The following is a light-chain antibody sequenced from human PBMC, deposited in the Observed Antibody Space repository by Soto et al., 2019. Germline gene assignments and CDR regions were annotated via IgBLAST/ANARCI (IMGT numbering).Light chain of an antibody. CDR3: SCYVGSNFHVV. CDR1: SSDVGHSNY. J-gene: IGLJ2*01. Sequence: QSALTQPPSASGSPGQSVTISCTGTSSDVGHSNYVSWYQHHPGKAPKLIIYEVTKRPSGVPDRFSASKSGNTASLTVSGHQAEDEADYYCSCYVGSNFHVVFGGGTKLTVL. V-gene: IGLV2-8*01. CDR2: EVT.